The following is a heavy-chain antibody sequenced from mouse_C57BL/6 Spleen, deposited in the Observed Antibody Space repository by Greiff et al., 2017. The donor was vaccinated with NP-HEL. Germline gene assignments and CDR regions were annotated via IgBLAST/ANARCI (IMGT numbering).Heavy chain of an antibody. CDR3: ARDRDLYFDV. CDR2: ISDGGSYT. D-gene: IGHD3-1*01. V-gene: IGHV5-4*01. CDR1: GFTFSSYA. Sequence: EVKLVESGGGLVKPGGSMKLSCAASGFTFSSYAMSWVRQTPEKRLEWVATISDGGSYTYYPDNVKGRFTISRDNAKNNLYLQMSHLKSEDTAMYYCARDRDLYFDVWGTGTTVTVSS. J-gene: IGHJ1*03.